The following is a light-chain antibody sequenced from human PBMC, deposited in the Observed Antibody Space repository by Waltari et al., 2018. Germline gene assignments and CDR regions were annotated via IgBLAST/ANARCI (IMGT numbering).Light chain of an antibody. J-gene: IGKJ5*01. V-gene: IGKV3-11*01. CDR2: DAS. CDR1: QSVSTY. Sequence: EIVLTQSPATLSLSPGERATLSCRASQSVSTYVAWYQHKPGQAPRLLMYDASTRATGIPARFSGSGSGTDFTLTISSLEPEDFAVYYCQQRSNWPRITFGPGTRLEIK. CDR3: QQRSNWPRIT.